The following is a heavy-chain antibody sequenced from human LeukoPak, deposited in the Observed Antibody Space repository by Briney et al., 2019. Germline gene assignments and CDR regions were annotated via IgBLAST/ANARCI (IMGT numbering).Heavy chain of an antibody. V-gene: IGHV3-74*01. Sequence: PGGSLRLSCAASGFSFSVYWMHWVRQAPGKGPVWVSRIKTDGSITDYADFVKGRFTISRDNAKNTLYLQMNSLRAEDTAVYYCARDRGYGDYYHYYMDVWGKGTTVTVSS. CDR3: ARDRGYGDYYHYYMDV. CDR1: GFSFSVYW. J-gene: IGHJ6*03. D-gene: IGHD4-17*01. CDR2: IKTDGSIT.